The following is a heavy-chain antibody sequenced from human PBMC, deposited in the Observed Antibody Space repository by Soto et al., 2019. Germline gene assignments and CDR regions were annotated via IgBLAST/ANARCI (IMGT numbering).Heavy chain of an antibody. D-gene: IGHD3-3*01. CDR2: IYHSGST. Sequence: PSETLSLTCAVSGGSISSGGYSWSWIRQPPGKGLEWIGYIYHSGSTYYNPSLKSRVTISVDTSKNQFSLKLSSVTAADTAVYYCARNPPNRGIFGVVTPCGMDVWGQGTTVTVSS. V-gene: IGHV4-30-2*02. CDR3: ARNPPNRGIFGVVTPCGMDV. J-gene: IGHJ6*02. CDR1: GGSISSGGYS.